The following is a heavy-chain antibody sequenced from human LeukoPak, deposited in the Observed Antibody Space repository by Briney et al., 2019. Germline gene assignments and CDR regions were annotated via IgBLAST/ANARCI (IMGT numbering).Heavy chain of an antibody. CDR3: ASTEITMIPKTGGFDY. V-gene: IGHV4-39*07. CDR1: GGSISSSSYY. J-gene: IGHJ4*02. CDR2: INHSGSI. Sequence: KPSETLSLTCTVSGGSISSSSYYWSWIRQPPGKGLEWIGEINHSGSINYNPSLKSRVTISVDTSKNQFSLKLSSVTATDTAVYYCASTEITMIPKTGGFDYWGQGTLVTVSS. D-gene: IGHD3-22*01.